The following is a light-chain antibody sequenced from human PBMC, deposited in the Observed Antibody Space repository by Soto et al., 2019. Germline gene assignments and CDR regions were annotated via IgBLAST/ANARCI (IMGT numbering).Light chain of an antibody. CDR2: LEGSGSC. Sequence: QLVLTQSSSASASLGSSVKLTCTLSSGHSSYIIAWHQQQPGKAPRYLMKLEGSGSCNKGSGVPDRFSGSSSGADRYLTISNLQFEDEADYYCETWDINTHVVFGGGTKLTVL. V-gene: IGLV4-60*02. CDR3: ETWDINTHVV. CDR1: SGHSSYI. J-gene: IGLJ2*01.